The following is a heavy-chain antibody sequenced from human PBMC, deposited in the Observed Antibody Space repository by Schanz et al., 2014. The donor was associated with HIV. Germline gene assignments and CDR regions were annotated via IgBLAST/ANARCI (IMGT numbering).Heavy chain of an antibody. CDR1: GGSFSGYY. Sequence: QVQLQQWGAGLLKPSETLSLRCAVYGGSFSGYYWSWIRQAPGKGLEWIGQINHIGSTDYNPSLKSRVTISVDTFKNQFSLKMSSVTAADTAVYYCARSYYYDGSPLPLDSWGQGTLVTVSS. V-gene: IGHV4-34*01. J-gene: IGHJ4*02. CDR2: INHIGST. CDR3: ARSYYYDGSPLPLDS. D-gene: IGHD3-22*01.